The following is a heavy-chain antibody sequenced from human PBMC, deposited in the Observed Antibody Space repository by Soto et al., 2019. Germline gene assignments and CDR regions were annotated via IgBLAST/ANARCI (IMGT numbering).Heavy chain of an antibody. D-gene: IGHD3-16*01. CDR2: IYYSGST. CDR3: ARVDYDYIWGSPDVSYYYMDV. Sequence: QVQLQESGPGLVKPSETLSLTCTVSGGSISSYYWSWIRQPPGKGLEWIGYIYYSGSTNYNPSLKSRVTISVDTSKNQFSRQLSSVTAADTAVYYCARVDYDYIWGSPDVSYYYMDVWGKGTTVTVSS. CDR1: GGSISSYY. J-gene: IGHJ6*03. V-gene: IGHV4-59*01.